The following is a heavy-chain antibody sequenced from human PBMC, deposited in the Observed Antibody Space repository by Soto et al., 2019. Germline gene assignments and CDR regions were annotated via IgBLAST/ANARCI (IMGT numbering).Heavy chain of an antibody. D-gene: IGHD6-19*01. CDR2: ISSNGGST. Sequence: PGGSLRLSCAASGFTFSSYAMHWVRQAPGKGLEYVSAISSNGGSTYYANSVKGRFTISRDNSKNTLYLQMGSLRAEDMAVYYCARARPDSSGWSDYWGQGTLVTVSS. J-gene: IGHJ4*02. V-gene: IGHV3-64*01. CDR1: GFTFSSYA. CDR3: ARARPDSSGWSDY.